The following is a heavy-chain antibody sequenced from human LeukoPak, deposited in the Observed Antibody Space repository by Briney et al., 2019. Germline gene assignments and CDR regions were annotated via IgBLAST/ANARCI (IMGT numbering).Heavy chain of an antibody. CDR1: GFTPDDYA. CDR2: FSGDGGST. CDR3: ARGPGGSGPAGSENYYYPPDY. J-gene: IGHJ4*02. V-gene: IGHV3-43*02. D-gene: IGHD3-10*01. Sequence: PGGSLRLSCAASGFTPDDYAMHWVPQAPGPRLKWGSLFSGDGGSTSSTESVKGRFTISRSNSKISLYLQMNSLMIEDTAVYACARGPGGSGPAGSENYYYPPDYWGQGTLVTVSS.